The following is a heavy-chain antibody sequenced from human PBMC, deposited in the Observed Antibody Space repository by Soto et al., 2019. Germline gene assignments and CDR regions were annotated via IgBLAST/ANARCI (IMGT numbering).Heavy chain of an antibody. D-gene: IGHD3-22*01. CDR3: ASCSSGYYYGILDYYYYGMDV. CDR2: IIPIFGTA. J-gene: IGHJ6*02. V-gene: IGHV1-69*13. Sequence: SVKVSCKASGGTFSSYAISWVRQAPGQGLEWMGGIIPIFGTASYAQKFQGRVTITADESTSTAYMELSSLRSEDTAVYYCASCSSGYYYGILDYYYYGMDVWGQGTTVTVS. CDR1: GGTFSSYA.